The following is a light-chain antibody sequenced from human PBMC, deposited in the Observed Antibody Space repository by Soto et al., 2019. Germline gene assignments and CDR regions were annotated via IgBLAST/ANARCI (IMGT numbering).Light chain of an antibody. CDR3: QQYYNYPNT. Sequence: DIPMTQSPSTLSASVGDRVTITCRASQGISRWLAWYQQKPGKAPNLLIYDVSGLESGVPSRFSGSGSGTEFTLTISSLQPDDFATYYCQQYYNYPNTFGQGTKLEI. J-gene: IGKJ2*01. V-gene: IGKV1-5*01. CDR1: QGISRW. CDR2: DVS.